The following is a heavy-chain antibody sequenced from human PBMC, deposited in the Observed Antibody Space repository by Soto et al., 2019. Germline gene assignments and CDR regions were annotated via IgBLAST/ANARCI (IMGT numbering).Heavy chain of an antibody. CDR1: GFTFSSYW. CDR3: ARDFHRVAMDV. CDR2: INSDGSST. Sequence: GGSLRLSWAASGFTFSSYWMHWVRQAPGKGLVWVSRINSDGSSTSYADSVKGRFTISRDNAKNTLYLQMNSLRAEDTAVYYCARDFHRVAMDVWGQGTTVTVSS. J-gene: IGHJ6*02. V-gene: IGHV3-74*01. D-gene: IGHD2-15*01.